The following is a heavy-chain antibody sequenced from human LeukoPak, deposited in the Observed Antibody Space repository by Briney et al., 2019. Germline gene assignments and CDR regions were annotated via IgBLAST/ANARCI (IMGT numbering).Heavy chain of an antibody. CDR3: ARDWHGISLHFDL. CDR2: INPRGGST. Sequence: ASVKVSCKASGYTFTSYYMHWVRQAPGQGLEWMGMINPRGGSTSYAQKFQGRVTMTRDMSTSTVYMELSSLRSEDAAVYYCARDWHGISLHFDLWGRGTLITVSS. D-gene: IGHD2-15*01. J-gene: IGHJ2*01. V-gene: IGHV1-46*01. CDR1: GYTFTSYY.